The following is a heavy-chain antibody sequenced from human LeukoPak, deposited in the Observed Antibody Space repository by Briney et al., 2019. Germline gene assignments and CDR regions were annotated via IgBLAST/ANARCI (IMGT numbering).Heavy chain of an antibody. D-gene: IGHD4-17*01. Sequence: GGSLRLSCAASGFTFSGYSMNRVRQAPGKGLECASFISSTGTTIYYADSVKGRFTISRDDAKVSLYLQMSSLRAEDTAVYYCVRGTYGDYSFDFWGQGTLVTVSS. CDR2: ISSTGTTI. CDR3: VRGTYGDYSFDF. J-gene: IGHJ4*02. CDR1: GFTFSGYS. V-gene: IGHV3-48*01.